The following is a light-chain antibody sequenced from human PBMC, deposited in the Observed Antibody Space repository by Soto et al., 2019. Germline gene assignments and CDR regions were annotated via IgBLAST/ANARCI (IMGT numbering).Light chain of an antibody. CDR2: GAS. V-gene: IGKV3-15*01. CDR1: QSISNR. J-gene: IGKJ1*01. CDR3: QQYSDWPWT. Sequence: EIMMTQSPGTLSVSPGERATLSCRASQSISNRLAWYQQKPGQTPRLLIYGASTRATDIPTRFSGGGSGTEFTLTISSLQSDDLSGYFCQQYSDWPWTFGQGTKVEL.